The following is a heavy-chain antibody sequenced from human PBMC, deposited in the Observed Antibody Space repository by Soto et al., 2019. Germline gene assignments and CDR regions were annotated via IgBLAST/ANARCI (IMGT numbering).Heavy chain of an antibody. CDR3: ARGAVGATTLRVYGMDA. J-gene: IGHJ6*02. V-gene: IGHV1-69*13. Sequence: ASVKVSCKASGGTFSSYAISWVRQAPGQGLEWMGGIIPIFGTANYAQKFQGRVTITADESTSTAYMELSSLRSEDTAVYYCARGAVGATTLRVYGMDAWGQGTTVTVSS. CDR2: IIPIFGTA. D-gene: IGHD1-26*01. CDR1: GGTFSSYA.